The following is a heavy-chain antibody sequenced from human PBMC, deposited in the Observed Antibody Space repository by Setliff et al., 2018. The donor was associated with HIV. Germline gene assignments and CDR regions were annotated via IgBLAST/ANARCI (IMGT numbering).Heavy chain of an antibody. J-gene: IGHJ4*01. CDR3: ARTRGYSYGTLAGFDY. V-gene: IGHV4-59*11. CDR1: GASIRSQY. CDR2: ISYSGST. D-gene: IGHD5-18*01. Sequence: PSETLSLTCTVSGASIRSQYWSWIRKPPGKGLEWIGYISYSGSTNYNLSLESRVAMSVDTSKQQFSLEVSSVTAADTAVYYCARTRGYSYGTLAGFDYWGRGSLVTVSS.